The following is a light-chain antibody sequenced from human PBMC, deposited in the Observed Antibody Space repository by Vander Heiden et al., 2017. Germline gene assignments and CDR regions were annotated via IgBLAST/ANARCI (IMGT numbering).Light chain of an antibody. CDR1: SSNIGAGNA. CDR2: DNT. Sequence: ITTSSTASSSNIGAGNAVHWYQQLPGTAPKLLMYDNTNRPSGVPDRFSGSKSGTSASLAITGLQAEDEADYYCQSYDSSLSGSVFGGGTKLTVL. V-gene: IGLV1-40*01. CDR3: QSYDSSLSGSV. J-gene: IGLJ3*02.